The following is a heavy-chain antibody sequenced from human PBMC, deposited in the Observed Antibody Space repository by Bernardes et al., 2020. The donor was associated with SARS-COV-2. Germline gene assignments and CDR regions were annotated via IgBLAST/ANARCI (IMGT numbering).Heavy chain of an antibody. CDR1: GASITSGSDF. J-gene: IGHJ4*02. V-gene: IGHV4-31*03. D-gene: IGHD3-10*01. CDR3: ARHGSGSYYAYFDY. Sequence: SETLSLTCTVSGASITSGSDFWTWIRLHPGKGLEWIGYIYFGGSTYYNPSLKSRVTISLDTSKNQFSLNLNSVTAADTAVYYCARHGSGSYYAYFDYWGQGTLVTVSA. CDR2: IYFGGST.